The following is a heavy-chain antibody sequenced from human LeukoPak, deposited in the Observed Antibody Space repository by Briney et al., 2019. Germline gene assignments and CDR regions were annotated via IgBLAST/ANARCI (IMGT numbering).Heavy chain of an antibody. V-gene: IGHV3-7*03. D-gene: IGHD3-10*01. Sequence: GGSLRLSCAVSGFTFSSYWMSWVRQAPGKGLEWVANIKQDGSEKYYVDSVKGRFTISRDNAKNSLYLQMNSLRAEDTAVYYCARRVSREFFDYWGQGTLVTVSS. CDR2: IKQDGSEK. CDR3: ARRVSREFFDY. CDR1: GFTFSSYW. J-gene: IGHJ4*02.